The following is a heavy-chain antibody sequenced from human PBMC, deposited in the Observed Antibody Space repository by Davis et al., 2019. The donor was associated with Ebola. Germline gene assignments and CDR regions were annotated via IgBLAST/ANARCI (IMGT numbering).Heavy chain of an antibody. D-gene: IGHD1-7*01. V-gene: IGHV3-30-3*01. Sequence: PGGSLRLSCAASGFTFSSYAMHWVRQAPGKGLEWVAVISYDGSNKYYADSVKGRFTISRDNSKNTLYLQMNSLRAEDTAVYYCAKRGTTQDFAYWGQGTLVTVSS. J-gene: IGHJ4*02. CDR3: AKRGTTQDFAY. CDR2: ISYDGSNK. CDR1: GFTFSSYA.